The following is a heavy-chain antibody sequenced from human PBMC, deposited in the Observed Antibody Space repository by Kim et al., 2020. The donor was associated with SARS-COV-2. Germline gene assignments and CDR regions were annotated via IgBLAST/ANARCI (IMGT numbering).Heavy chain of an antibody. CDR1: GGSISNNY. V-gene: IGHV4-59*01. Sequence: SETLSLTCTVSGGSISNNYWSWIRQPPGKGLEWIGYIYYSGSTNYNPSLKSRVTMSVDTSKNQFSLKVNSVTAADTAVYYCARGGWSFDFWGHGTLVPVSS. J-gene: IGHJ2*01. CDR3: ARGGWSFDF. CDR2: IYYSGST.